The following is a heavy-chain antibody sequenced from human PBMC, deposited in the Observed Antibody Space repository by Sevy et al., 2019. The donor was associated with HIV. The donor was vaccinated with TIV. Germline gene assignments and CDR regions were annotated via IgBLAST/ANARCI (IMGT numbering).Heavy chain of an antibody. V-gene: IGHV1-2*02. CDR1: GYTFTGYY. Sequence: ASVKVSCKASGYTFTGYYMHWVRQAPGQGLEWMGWINPNSGGTNYAQKFQGRVTMTRDTSINTAYMELSRLRSDDTAVYYCARDNYDSSGYYYEYYFDYWGQGTLVTVSS. J-gene: IGHJ4*02. CDR2: INPNSGGT. D-gene: IGHD3-22*01. CDR3: ARDNYDSSGYYYEYYFDY.